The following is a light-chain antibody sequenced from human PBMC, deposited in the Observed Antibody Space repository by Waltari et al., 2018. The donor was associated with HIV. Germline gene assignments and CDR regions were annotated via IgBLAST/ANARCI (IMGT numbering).Light chain of an antibody. J-gene: IGLJ1*01. V-gene: IGLV1-44*01. Sequence: QSVLAQPPSVSGAPGQRVTISCSGSGSNIRSNYVNWYQQLPVTAPRVLIYNDDQRPSGVPARFSGSKAGTTASLAISGLQSEEEADYYCAAWEDTLKVYVVGTGTKVTVL. CDR2: NDD. CDR1: GSNIRSNY. CDR3: AAWEDTLKVYV.